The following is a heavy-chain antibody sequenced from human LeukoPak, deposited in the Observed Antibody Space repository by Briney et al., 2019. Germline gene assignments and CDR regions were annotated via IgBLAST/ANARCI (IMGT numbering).Heavy chain of an antibody. CDR2: ISWNSGSI. CDR3: AKGYSSGWLFAEYFQH. D-gene: IGHD6-19*01. J-gene: IGHJ1*01. V-gene: IGHV3-9*03. CDR1: GFTFDDYA. Sequence: GGSLRLSCAASGFTFDDYAMHWVRQAPGKGLEWVSGISWNSGSIGYADSVKGRFTISRDNAKNSLYLQMNSLRAEDMALYYCAKGYSSGWLFAEYFQHWGQGTLVTVSS.